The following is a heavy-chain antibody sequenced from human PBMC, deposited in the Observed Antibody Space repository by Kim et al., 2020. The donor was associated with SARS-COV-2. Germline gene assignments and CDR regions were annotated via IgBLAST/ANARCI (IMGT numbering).Heavy chain of an antibody. CDR2: ISAYNGNT. V-gene: IGHV1-18*04. Sequence: ASVKVSCKASGYTFTSYGISWVRQAPGQGLEWMGWISAYNGNTNYAQKLQGRVTMTTDTSTSTAYMELRSLRSDETAVYYCARAYYYDSSGYYPLPYYYYGMDVWGQGTTVTVSS. CDR1: GYTFTSYG. D-gene: IGHD3-22*01. CDR3: ARAYYYDSSGYYPLPYYYYGMDV. J-gene: IGHJ6*02.